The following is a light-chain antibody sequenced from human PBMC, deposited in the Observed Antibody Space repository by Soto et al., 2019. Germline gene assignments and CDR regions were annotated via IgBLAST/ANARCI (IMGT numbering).Light chain of an antibody. CDR2: GAS. V-gene: IGKV3-20*01. CDR3: QQYSSGM. J-gene: IGKJ1*01. Sequence: EVVLTQSPGTLSLSPGERATLSCRASQSVNSNYLAWYQQKPGQAPRLLIYGASRRATGIPDRFSGGGSGTDFPLTISRLEPEDFAVYYCQQYSSGMFGQGTKVEIK. CDR1: QSVNSNY.